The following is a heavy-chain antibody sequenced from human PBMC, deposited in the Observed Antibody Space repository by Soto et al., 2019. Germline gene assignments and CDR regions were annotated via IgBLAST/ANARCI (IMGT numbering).Heavy chain of an antibody. V-gene: IGHV3-13*01. CDR1: GLTFSSYD. CDR3: ARQYGGDAADAFDI. J-gene: IGHJ3*02. Sequence: GGSLRLSCAASGLTFSSYDMHWVRQATGKGLEWVSAIGTAGDTYYPGSVKGRFTIARENAKNSLYLQMNSLRAGDTAVYYCARQYGGDAADAFDIWGQGTMVTVSS. D-gene: IGHD4-17*01. CDR2: IGTAGDT.